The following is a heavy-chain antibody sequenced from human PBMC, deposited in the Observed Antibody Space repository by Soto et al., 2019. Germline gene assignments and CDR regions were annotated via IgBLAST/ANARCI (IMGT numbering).Heavy chain of an antibody. V-gene: IGHV1-69*01. J-gene: IGHJ3*02. CDR3: ARAGRDTAMEHDAFDI. Sequence: QVQLVQAGAEVKKPGSSVKVSCKASGGTFSSYAISWVRQAPGQGLEWMGGIIPIFGTANYAQKFQGRVTITADESTSTAYMELSSLRSEDTAVYYCARAGRDTAMEHDAFDIWGQGTMVTVSS. CDR1: GGTFSSYA. D-gene: IGHD5-18*01. CDR2: IIPIFGTA.